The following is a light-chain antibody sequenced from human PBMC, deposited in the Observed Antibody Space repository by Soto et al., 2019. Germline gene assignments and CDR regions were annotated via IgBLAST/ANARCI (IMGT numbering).Light chain of an antibody. V-gene: IGKV1-5*01. Sequence: DIQMTQSPSTLSVSVGDRVTITCRASQSLNTWLAWYQQKPGKAPKVLIYDAASMQSGVPSRFSGSRSRTDFTLTISSLQPDDFATYYCQQDNSFGQGTRLDIK. CDR2: DAA. CDR3: QQDNS. CDR1: QSLNTW. J-gene: IGKJ2*01.